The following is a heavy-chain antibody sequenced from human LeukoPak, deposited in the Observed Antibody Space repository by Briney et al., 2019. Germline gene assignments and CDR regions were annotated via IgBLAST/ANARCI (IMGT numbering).Heavy chain of an antibody. CDR2: INPNSGGT. CDR1: GYTFTGYY. V-gene: IGHV1-2*02. CDR3: ASRSVPVAGNPPDY. J-gene: IGHJ4*02. D-gene: IGHD6-19*01. Sequence: GASVKVSCKASGYTFTGYYMHWVRPAPGQGLEWMGWINPNSGGTNYAQNFQGRVTMTRDTSISTAYMELSRLRSDDTAVYYCASRSVPVAGNPPDYWGQGTLVTVSS.